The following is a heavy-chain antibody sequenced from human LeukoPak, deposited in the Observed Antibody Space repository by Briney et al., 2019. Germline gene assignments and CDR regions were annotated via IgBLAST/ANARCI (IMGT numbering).Heavy chain of an antibody. CDR3: AREVADYGGYYYYHYMDV. J-gene: IGHJ6*03. CDR1: GYSINSAFY. D-gene: IGHD4-23*01. Sequence: SETLSLTCTVSGYSINSAFYWGWIRVPPGKGLEWIGSVFHRGTTYYNSSLKSRVNISIDTSKNQFSLKLNSLTAADTAMYYCAREVADYGGYYYYHYMDVWGKGTTVTISS. CDR2: VFHRGTT. V-gene: IGHV4-38-2*02.